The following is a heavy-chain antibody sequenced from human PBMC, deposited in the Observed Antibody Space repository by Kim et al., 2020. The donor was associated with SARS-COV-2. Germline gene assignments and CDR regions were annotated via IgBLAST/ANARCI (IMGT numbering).Heavy chain of an antibody. V-gene: IGHV4-59*08. D-gene: IGHD1-26*01. CDR3: ARLGMGATNRIRAFDI. CDR2: IYYSGST. Sequence: SETLSLTCTVSGGSISSYYWSWIRQPPGKGLEWMGNIYYSGSTNYNPSLKSRVTISVDTSKNQFSLRLSSVTAADTAVYYCARLGMGATNRIRAFDIWG. CDR1: GGSISSYY. J-gene: IGHJ3*02.